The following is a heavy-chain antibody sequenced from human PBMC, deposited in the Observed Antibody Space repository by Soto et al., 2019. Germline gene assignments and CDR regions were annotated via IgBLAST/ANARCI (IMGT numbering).Heavy chain of an antibody. Sequence: SETLSLTCAVYGGSFSGYYWSWIRQPPGKGLERIGEIYYSGSTNYNPSLKSRVTISVDTSKNQFSLTLSSVTAADTAVYYCARSIAARPSYYYYYGMDVWGQGTTVTVSS. J-gene: IGHJ6*02. CDR3: ARSIAARPSYYYYYGMDV. V-gene: IGHV4-34*01. D-gene: IGHD6-6*01. CDR2: IYYSGST. CDR1: GGSFSGYY.